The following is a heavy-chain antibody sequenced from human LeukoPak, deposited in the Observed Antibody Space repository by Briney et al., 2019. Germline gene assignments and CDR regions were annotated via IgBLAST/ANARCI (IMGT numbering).Heavy chain of an antibody. J-gene: IGHJ4*02. D-gene: IGHD3-16*01. Sequence: GRSLRLSCAASGFTFSSYAMHWVRQAPGKGLEWVAVISYDGSNKYYADSVKGRFTISRDNSKNTLYLQMNSLRAEDTAVYYCAKDRGGGGFDYWGQGTLVTVSS. V-gene: IGHV3-30*04. CDR1: GFTFSSYA. CDR3: AKDRGGGGFDY. CDR2: ISYDGSNK.